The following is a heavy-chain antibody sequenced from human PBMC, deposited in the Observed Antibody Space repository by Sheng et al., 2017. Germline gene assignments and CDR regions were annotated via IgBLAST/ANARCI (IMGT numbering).Heavy chain of an antibody. CDR1: GGSISSGSYF. V-gene: IGHV4-61*02. CDR2: IYTSGST. Sequence: QVQLQESGPGLVKPSQTLSLTCTVSGGSISSGSYFYNWIRQPAGKGLEWIGRIYTSGSTNYNPSLKSRVTISVDTSKNQFSLKLSSVTAADTAVYYCAREPWPLNTWFDPWGQGTPGHRLP. J-gene: IGHJ5*02. D-gene: IGHD2-8*01. CDR3: AREPWPLNTWFDP.